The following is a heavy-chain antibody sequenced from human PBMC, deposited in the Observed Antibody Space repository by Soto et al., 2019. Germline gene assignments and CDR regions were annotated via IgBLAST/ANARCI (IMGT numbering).Heavy chain of an antibody. CDR1: GGSISSGGYY. CDR2: IYYSGST. V-gene: IGHV4-31*03. J-gene: IGHJ5*02. Sequence: SETLSLTCTVSGGSISSGGYYWSWIRQHPGKGLEWIGYIYYSGSTYYNPSLKSRVTISVDTSKNQFSLKLSSVTAADTAVYYCARQFTPENWLDPWGQGTLVTVSS. CDR3: ARQFTPENWLDP.